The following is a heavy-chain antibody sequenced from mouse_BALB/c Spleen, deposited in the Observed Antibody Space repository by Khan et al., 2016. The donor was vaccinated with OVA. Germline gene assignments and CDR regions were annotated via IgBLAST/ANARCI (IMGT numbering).Heavy chain of an antibody. CDR3: ARIKKIGATYFDY. D-gene: IGHD1-1*01. V-gene: IGHV1S81*02. CDR2: TNPTNGRT. CDR1: GYTFTSYW. Sequence: QVQLKESGAELVKAGASVKMSCKASGYTFTSYWMHWVKQRLGQGLEWFAETNPTNGRTYYNEKFKSKATLNVAKSSSTAYMLLSGPTFEDSAVYYCARIKKIGATYFDYWGQGTTLTVSS. J-gene: IGHJ2*01.